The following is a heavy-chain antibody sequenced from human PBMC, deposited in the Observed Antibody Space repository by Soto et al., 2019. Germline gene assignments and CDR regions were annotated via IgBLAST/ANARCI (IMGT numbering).Heavy chain of an antibody. Sequence: EVQLVESGGGLVQPGGSLRLSCATSGFILSDCAMNWVRQAPGKGLEWVSYISSSSSVIDYADSVKGRFTVSRDNARNSLYLQMNSLRAADTAVYYCARDLSWGSNWYYYMDVWGKGTTVTVSS. J-gene: IGHJ6*03. CDR3: ARDLSWGSNWYYYMDV. V-gene: IGHV3-48*01. CDR2: ISSSSSVI. CDR1: GFILSDCA. D-gene: IGHD7-27*01.